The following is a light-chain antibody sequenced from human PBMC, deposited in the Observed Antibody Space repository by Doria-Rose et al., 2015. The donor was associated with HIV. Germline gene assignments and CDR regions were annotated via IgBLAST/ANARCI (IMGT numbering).Light chain of an antibody. CDR1: QSLLYTSKNY. J-gene: IGKJ3*01. V-gene: IGKV4-1*01. CDR3: QQYYDTPS. Sequence: DIQVTQSPESLGMSLGESATLYCKSNQSLLYTSKNYLAWYQQKPGQPPKLMIYWASTRQSGVPARFSGSGSGTDFTLTISSLEAEDVAVYYCQQYYDTPSFGPGTTVDIK. CDR2: WAS.